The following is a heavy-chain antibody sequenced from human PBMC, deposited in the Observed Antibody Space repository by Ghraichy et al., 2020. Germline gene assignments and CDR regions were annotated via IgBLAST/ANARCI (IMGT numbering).Heavy chain of an antibody. CDR3: AKAGVGYYYYYYGMDV. D-gene: IGHD2-8*01. Sequence: GGSLRLSCAASGFTFSSYAMSWVRQAPGKGLEWVSAISGSGGSTYYADSVKGRFTISRDNSKNTLYLQMNSLRAEDTAVYYCAKAGVGYYYYYYGMDVWGQGTTVTVSS. V-gene: IGHV3-23*01. CDR1: GFTFSSYA. CDR2: ISGSGGST. J-gene: IGHJ6*02.